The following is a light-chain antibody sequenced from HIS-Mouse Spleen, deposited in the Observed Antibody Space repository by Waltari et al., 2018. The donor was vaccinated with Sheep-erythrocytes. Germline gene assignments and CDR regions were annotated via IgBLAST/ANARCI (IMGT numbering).Light chain of an antibody. Sequence: QSALTQPRSVSGSPGQSVTISCTGTSSHVGGYNHVSWYQQHPGKAPKLMIYDVSKRPSGVPDRFSGSKSGNTASLTISGLQAEDEADYYCCSYAGSYNHVFATGTKLTVL. V-gene: IGLV2-11*01. J-gene: IGLJ1*01. CDR1: SSHVGGYNH. CDR2: DVS. CDR3: CSYAGSYNHV.